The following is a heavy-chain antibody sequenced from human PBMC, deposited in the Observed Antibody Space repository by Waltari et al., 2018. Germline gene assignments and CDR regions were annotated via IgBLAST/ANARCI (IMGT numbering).Heavy chain of an antibody. CDR1: EYIFTAFY. CDR3: ARSTGTSYDSYYKGLDV. V-gene: IGHV1-2*06. D-gene: IGHD3-16*01. J-gene: IGHJ6*02. CDR2: INPTTGGT. Sequence: QGQLVQSGAEVKKPGASLKVSCKASEYIFTAFYIHWVRQAPGRGLEWMGRINPTTGGTNLAESFQGRVTVTRDTSITTAYMELTRLTSDDTAMYYCARSTGTSYDSYYKGLDVWGQGTTLTVSS.